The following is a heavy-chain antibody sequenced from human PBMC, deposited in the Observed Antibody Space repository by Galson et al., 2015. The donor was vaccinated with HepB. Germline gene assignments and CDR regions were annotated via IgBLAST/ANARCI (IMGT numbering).Heavy chain of an antibody. D-gene: IGHD6-6*01. V-gene: IGHV3-30*18. Sequence: SLRLSCAASGFTFSSYGMHWVRQAPGKGLEWVAVISYDGSNKYYADSVKGRFTISRDNSKNTLYLQMNSLRAEDTAVYYCAKMIITLAASDQFDYWGQGTLVTVSS. CDR3: AKMIITLAASDQFDY. CDR1: GFTFSSYG. J-gene: IGHJ4*02. CDR2: ISYDGSNK.